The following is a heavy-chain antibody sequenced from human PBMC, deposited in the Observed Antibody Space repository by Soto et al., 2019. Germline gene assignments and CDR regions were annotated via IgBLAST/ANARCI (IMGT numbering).Heavy chain of an antibody. CDR2: IYYSGST. CDR1: GGSISSYY. Sequence: PSETLSLTCTVSGGSISSYYWSWIRQPPGKGLEWIGYIYYSGSTNYNPSLKSRATISVDTSKNQFSLKLSSVAAADTAVYYCARSIVVVPAAIVHYGMDVWGQGTTVTVSS. D-gene: IGHD2-2*02. J-gene: IGHJ6*02. CDR3: ARSIVVVPAAIVHYGMDV. V-gene: IGHV4-59*01.